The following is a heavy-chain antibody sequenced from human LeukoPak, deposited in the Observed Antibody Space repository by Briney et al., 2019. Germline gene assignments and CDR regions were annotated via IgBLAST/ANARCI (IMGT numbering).Heavy chain of an antibody. D-gene: IGHD2-2*01. Sequence: PGGSLRLSCVASGFTFSDYYMNWIRQAPGKGLEWVSYITSSGGSIYYADSVKSRFTISRDNARNSLYLQMNSLRAEDTGVYYCAREGRCSSTSCDATYYYMDVWGQGTTVTVSS. V-gene: IGHV3-11*04. J-gene: IGHJ6*03. CDR2: ITSSGGSI. CDR1: GFTFSDYY. CDR3: AREGRCSSTSCDATYYYMDV.